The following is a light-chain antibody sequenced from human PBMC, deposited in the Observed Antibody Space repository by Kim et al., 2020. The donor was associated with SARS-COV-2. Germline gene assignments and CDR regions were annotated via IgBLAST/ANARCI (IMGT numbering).Light chain of an antibody. CDR3: QAWDSSTSWRV. CDR2: EDT. J-gene: IGLJ1*01. Sequence: KSTSWYQQKPGQSPMLVIYEDTKRPSGIPERFSGSNSGNTATLTISGTQAMDAADYYCQAWDSSTSWRVFGTGTKVTVL. V-gene: IGLV3-1*01. CDR1: KS.